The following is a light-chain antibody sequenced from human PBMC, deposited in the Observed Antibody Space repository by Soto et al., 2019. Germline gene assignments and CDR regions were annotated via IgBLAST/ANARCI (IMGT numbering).Light chain of an antibody. CDR2: AAS. CDR1: QGISTY. Sequence: DIQMTQSPSSLSASVGDRVTITCRASQGISTYLNWYQQKPGKAPELLMFAASSLPTGVPSRFSGRGSGTDFTLTISGLQPEDVAIYYCQQSYNTPRTFGQGTKVDIK. V-gene: IGKV1-39*01. J-gene: IGKJ1*01. CDR3: QQSYNTPRT.